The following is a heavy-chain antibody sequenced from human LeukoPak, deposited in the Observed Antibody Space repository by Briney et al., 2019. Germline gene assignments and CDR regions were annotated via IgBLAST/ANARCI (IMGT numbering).Heavy chain of an antibody. CDR1: GFTFSNYA. CDR2: ISGSGGST. J-gene: IGHJ4*02. V-gene: IGHV3-23*01. Sequence: GGSLRLSCAASGFTFSNYAMSWVRQAPGKGLEWVSAISGSGGSTYYADSVKGRFTVSRDNSKNTLYLQLNSLRAEDTAVYYCAKLTKGSGYYTEVGYWGQGTLVTVSS. CDR3: AKLTKGSGYYTEVGY. D-gene: IGHD3-3*01.